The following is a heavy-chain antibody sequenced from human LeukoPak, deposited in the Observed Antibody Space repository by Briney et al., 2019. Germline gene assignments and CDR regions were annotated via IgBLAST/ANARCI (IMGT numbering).Heavy chain of an antibody. D-gene: IGHD6-13*01. CDR2: ISYDGSNK. CDR1: GFTFSSYG. V-gene: IGHV3-30*18. Sequence: GVLRLSCSASGFTFSSYGMHWVRQAPGRGLGWVAVISYDGSNKYYADSVKGRLTISRDNSKNTLYLQMNSLRAEDTAVYYCAKDPYSSSWYYFDYWGQGTLVTVSS. CDR3: AKDPYSSSWYYFDY. J-gene: IGHJ4*02.